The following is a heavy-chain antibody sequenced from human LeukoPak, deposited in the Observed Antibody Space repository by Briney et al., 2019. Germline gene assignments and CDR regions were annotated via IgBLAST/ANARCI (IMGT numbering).Heavy chain of an antibody. CDR2: ISAYNGNT. D-gene: IGHD2-21*02. CDR3: ARDEAYCGGDCYPLGFDP. CDR1: GYTFTSYG. Sequence: ASVNVSCKASGYTFTSYGISWVRQAPGQGLEWMGWISAYNGNTNYAQKLQVRVTMTTDTSTSTAYMELRSLRSDDTAVYYCARDEAYCGGDCYPLGFDPWGQGTLVTVSS. V-gene: IGHV1-18*01. J-gene: IGHJ5*02.